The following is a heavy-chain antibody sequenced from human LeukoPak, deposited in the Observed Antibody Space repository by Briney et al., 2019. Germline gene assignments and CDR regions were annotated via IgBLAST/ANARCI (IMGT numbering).Heavy chain of an antibody. D-gene: IGHD2-2*01. J-gene: IGHJ4*02. CDR2: ISGSGGST. CDR1: GFTFSSYA. Sequence: PGGSLRLSCAASGFTFSSYAMSWVRQAPGKGLEWVSAISGSGGSTYYADSVKGRLTISRDNSKNTLYLQMNSLRAEDTAVYYCATAEDIVVVPAASDFDYWGQGTLVTVSS. V-gene: IGHV3-23*01. CDR3: ATAEDIVVVPAASDFDY.